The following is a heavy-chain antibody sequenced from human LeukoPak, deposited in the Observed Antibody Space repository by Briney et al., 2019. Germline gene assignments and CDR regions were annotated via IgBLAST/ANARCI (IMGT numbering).Heavy chain of an antibody. CDR2: ISAGSTST. Sequence: GGSLRLSCAAPGFTFSTYAMSWVRQAPGKGLEWVSSISAGSTSTSYAESVKGRFTISRDNSKNTLYLQINSLRDEDTAIYYCAKRGDYRGFGYWGQGTLVTVSS. J-gene: IGHJ4*02. CDR3: AKRGDYRGFGY. V-gene: IGHV3-23*01. CDR1: GFTFSTYA. D-gene: IGHD4/OR15-4a*01.